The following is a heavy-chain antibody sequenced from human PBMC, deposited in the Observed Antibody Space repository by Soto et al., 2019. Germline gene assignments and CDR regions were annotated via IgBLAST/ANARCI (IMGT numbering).Heavy chain of an antibody. J-gene: IGHJ6*02. V-gene: IGHV3-9*02. D-gene: IGHD4-17*01. CDR1: ALSSHPHD. Sequence: LILSCVASALSSHPHDIHWVRQGPGKGLEWVSGIHWNNGATGYADSVKGRFTIFKDNVKNSVYLQMNSLRTDDTAFYYCTEDILPGGADVCGQRTTVTVSS. CDR3: TEDILPGGADV. CDR2: IHWNNGAT.